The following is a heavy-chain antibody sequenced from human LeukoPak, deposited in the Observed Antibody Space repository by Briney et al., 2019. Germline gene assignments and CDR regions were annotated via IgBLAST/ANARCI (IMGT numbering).Heavy chain of an antibody. CDR1: GYTFTSYG. V-gene: IGHV1-18*01. CDR3: AREGVRGVKIAYYYYMDV. D-gene: IGHD3-10*01. Sequence: GASVKVSCKASGYTFTSYGISWVRQAPGQGLEWMGWISAYNGNTNYAQELQGRVTMTTDTSTSTAYMELRSLRSDDTAVYYCAREGVRGVKIAYYYYMDVWGKGTTVTVSS. CDR2: ISAYNGNT. J-gene: IGHJ6*03.